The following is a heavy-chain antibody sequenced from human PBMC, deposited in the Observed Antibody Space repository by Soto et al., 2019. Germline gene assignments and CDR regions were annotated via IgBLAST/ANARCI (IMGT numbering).Heavy chain of an antibody. CDR3: AKVRLTDYLRSAPHL. CDR1: GFTFNNYA. CDR2: ISPNGDSA. J-gene: IGHJ3*01. V-gene: IGHV3-23*01. Sequence: EVQLLESGGGLVQPGGSLRLAFAASGFTFNNYARNWVRHAPGRGLECVSIISPNGDSAYYADSVKGRLTISIDNSQNTVFLQMNSLRDEDTAIYFCAKVRLTDYLRSAPHLWGQGTLVTVSS. D-gene: IGHD2-15*01.